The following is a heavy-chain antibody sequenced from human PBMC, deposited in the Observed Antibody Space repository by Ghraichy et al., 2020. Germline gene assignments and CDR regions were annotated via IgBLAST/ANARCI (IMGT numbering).Heavy chain of an antibody. CDR2: IYHSGST. J-gene: IGHJ4*02. Sequence: SETLSLTCAVSGGSISSGGYSWSWIRQPPGKGLEWIGYIYHSGSTYYNPSLKSRVTISVDRSKNQFSLKLSSVTAADTAVYYCARAGAATVTKLFDYWGQGTLVTVSS. CDR1: GGSISSGGYS. D-gene: IGHD4-17*01. CDR3: ARAGAATVTKLFDY. V-gene: IGHV4-30-2*01.